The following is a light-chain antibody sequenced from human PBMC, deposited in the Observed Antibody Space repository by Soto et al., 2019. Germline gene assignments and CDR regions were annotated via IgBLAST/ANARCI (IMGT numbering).Light chain of an antibody. CDR3: QQFDSSPMYT. J-gene: IGKJ2*01. Sequence: EIVLTQSPGTLSLSPGERATLSCRASQRVSSSYLAWYQQKPGQAPRLVIYGASNKATGIPDRFSGSGSGTDFTLTISRLEPEDFAVYYCQQFDSSPMYTFGQGTKLEIK. CDR1: QRVSSSY. V-gene: IGKV3-20*01. CDR2: GAS.